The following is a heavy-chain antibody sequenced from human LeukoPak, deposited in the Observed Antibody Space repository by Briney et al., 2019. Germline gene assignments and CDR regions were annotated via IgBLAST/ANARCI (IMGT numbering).Heavy chain of an antibody. CDR1: GFTFSSYA. V-gene: IGHV3-23*01. CDR3: ARYDSSATPDY. J-gene: IGHJ4*02. Sequence: GGSLRPSCAASGFTFSSYAMSWVRQAPGKGLEWVSAIVGSGGSTYYADSVKGRFTISRDNAKNSLYLQMNSLRAEDTAVYYCARYDSSATPDYWGQGTLVTVSS. D-gene: IGHD3-22*01. CDR2: IVGSGGST.